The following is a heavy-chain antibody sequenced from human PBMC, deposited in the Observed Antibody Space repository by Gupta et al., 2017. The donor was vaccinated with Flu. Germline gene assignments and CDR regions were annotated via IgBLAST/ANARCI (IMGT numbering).Heavy chain of an antibody. V-gene: IGHV3-23*01. D-gene: IGHD1-26*01. J-gene: IGHJ4*02. CDR2: VTGNGGGA. CDR3: AKGTTQWELYDC. Sequence: EVQLLESGGGLVQPGGSLRLPCAASGFTFSSYAMSWVRQAPGKGLEWVSDVTGNGGGAYYADSVKGRFSISRDNSKNTLSLQMNSLRVEDTAVYYCAKGTTQWELYDCWGQGTLVTVSS. CDR1: GFTFSSYA.